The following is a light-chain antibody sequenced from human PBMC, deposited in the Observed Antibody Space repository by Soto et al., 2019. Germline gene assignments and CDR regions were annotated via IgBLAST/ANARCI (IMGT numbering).Light chain of an antibody. Sequence: AIRITQSPSSLSASTGDRVTITCRASQGISSYLAWYQQKPGEAPKLLIYAASTLQSGVPSRFSGSGSGTDFTLTISSLQPEDVATYYCQQLHDYPITFGQGTRLEIK. CDR3: QQLHDYPIT. J-gene: IGKJ5*01. CDR1: QGISSY. CDR2: AAS. V-gene: IGKV1-8*01.